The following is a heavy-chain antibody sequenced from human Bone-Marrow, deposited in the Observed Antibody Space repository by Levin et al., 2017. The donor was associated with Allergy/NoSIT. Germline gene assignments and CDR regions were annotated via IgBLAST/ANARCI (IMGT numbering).Heavy chain of an antibody. CDR1: GAPFGAYH. J-gene: IGHJ1*01. Sequence: SQTLSLTCAVSGAPFGAYHWSWIRPPPGKALEWIGEINHSGSTNYNPSFKSRITISQDTSKKQLSLRLSSVTAADTAVYYCTRGVFEFDSGSYYNSGFQHWGQGTLVTVSS. CDR2: INHSGST. D-gene: IGHD3-10*01. V-gene: IGHV4-34*01. CDR3: TRGVFEFDSGSYYNSGFQH.